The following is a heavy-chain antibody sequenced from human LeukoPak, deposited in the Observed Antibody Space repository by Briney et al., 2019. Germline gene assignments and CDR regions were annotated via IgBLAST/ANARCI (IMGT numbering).Heavy chain of an antibody. Sequence: SETLSLTCTVSGGSISSSYYYWGWIRQPPGKGLEWIGSIYYSGSTYYNPSLKSRVTISVDTSKNQFSLKLSSVTAADTAVYYCARMVPATVAPFTFDYWGQGTLVTVSS. J-gene: IGHJ4*02. CDR1: GGSISSSYYY. D-gene: IGHD2-2*01. CDR2: IYYSGST. V-gene: IGHV4-39*01. CDR3: ARMVPATVAPFTFDY.